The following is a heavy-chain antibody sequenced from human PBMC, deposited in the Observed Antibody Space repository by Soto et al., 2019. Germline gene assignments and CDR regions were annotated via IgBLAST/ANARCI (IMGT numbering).Heavy chain of an antibody. CDR3: AKDPHYDILTGYSGGDY. Sequence: GESLKISCAASGFTFSNYAMTWVRQAPGKGLEWVSTISGSGGSTYYADSVKGRFTISRENSKNTLYLQMNSLRAEGTAVYYCAKDPHYDILTGYSGGDYWGQGTLVTVSS. J-gene: IGHJ4*02. V-gene: IGHV3-23*01. CDR2: ISGSGGST. D-gene: IGHD3-9*01. CDR1: GFTFSNYA.